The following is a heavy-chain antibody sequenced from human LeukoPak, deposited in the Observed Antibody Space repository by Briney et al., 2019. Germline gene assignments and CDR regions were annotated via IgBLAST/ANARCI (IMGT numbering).Heavy chain of an antibody. CDR1: GYTFTGYY. D-gene: IGHD3-22*01. CDR3: ATSMIVVGEGYYFDY. Sequence: ASVKVSCKASGYTFTGYYMHWVRQAPGQGLEWMGWINPNSGGTNYAQKFQGWVTMTRDTSISTAYMELSRLRSDDTAVYYCATSMIVVGEGYYFDYWGQGTLVTVSS. CDR2: INPNSGGT. J-gene: IGHJ4*02. V-gene: IGHV1-2*04.